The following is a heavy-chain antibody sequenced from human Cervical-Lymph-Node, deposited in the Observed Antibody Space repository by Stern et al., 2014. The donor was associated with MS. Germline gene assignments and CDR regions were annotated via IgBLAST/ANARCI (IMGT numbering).Heavy chain of an antibody. CDR1: GFTFSSYG. J-gene: IGHJ6*02. D-gene: IGHD2-2*01. CDR3: ARGSSSTHYYYYYGMDV. Sequence: VQLVESGGGVVQPGRSLRLSCAASGFTFSSYGMHWVRQAPGKGLEGVAVIWDDGSNKYYADSVKGRFTISRDNSKNTLYLQMNSLRAEDTAVYYCARGSSSTHYYYYYGMDVWGQGTTVTVSS. V-gene: IGHV3-33*01. CDR2: IWDDGSNK.